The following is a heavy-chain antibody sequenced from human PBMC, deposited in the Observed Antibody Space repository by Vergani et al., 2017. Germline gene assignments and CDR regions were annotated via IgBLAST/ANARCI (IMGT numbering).Heavy chain of an antibody. V-gene: IGHV4-61*02. CDR3: ARDPLYSTTWPFLLLDMDV. CDR2: FYTGGGT. J-gene: IGHJ6*02. D-gene: IGHD6-13*01. Sequence: VQLQESGPGLVRPSQTLSLTCTVSGGSISSGSYYWSWFRQPAGKGLEWIGRFYTGGGTSYNPSLKSRVTISVDTSKHQFSLQLGSVTAADTAVYYCARDPLYSTTWPFLLLDMDVWGQGTTVTVSS. CDR1: GGSISSGSYY.